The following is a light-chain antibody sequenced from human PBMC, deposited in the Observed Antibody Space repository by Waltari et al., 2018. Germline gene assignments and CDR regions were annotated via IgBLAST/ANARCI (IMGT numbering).Light chain of an antibody. J-gene: IGKJ4*01. CDR2: DAS. CDR1: QDISMA. CDR3: QQFNSFPLT. V-gene: IGKV1-13*02. Sequence: AIQLTQPPSSLSASVGDKVTIPSRANQDISMALAWYQLRPGKAPKFLLYDASILESGVPSRFRGSGSGTDFTLTISSLQPDDFGTYFCQQFNSFPLTFGGGTKVEMK.